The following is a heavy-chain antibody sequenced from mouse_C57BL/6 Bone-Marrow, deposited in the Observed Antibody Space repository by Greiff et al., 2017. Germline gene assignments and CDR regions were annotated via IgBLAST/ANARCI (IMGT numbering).Heavy chain of an antibody. CDR3: ARSPDY. V-gene: IGHV1-82*01. J-gene: IGHJ2*01. CDR1: VSAFSSSW. CDR2: IYPGDGDT. Sequence: VQLQQSGPELVKPGASVTISCTASVSAFSSSWMNWVKQRPGKGLEWLGRIYPGDGDTNYNGKFKGTATLTADKSSSTAYMQLSSLTSEDSAVYFCARSPDYWGQGTTLTVSP.